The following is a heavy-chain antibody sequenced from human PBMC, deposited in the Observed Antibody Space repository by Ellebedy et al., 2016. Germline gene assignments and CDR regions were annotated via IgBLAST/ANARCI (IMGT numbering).Heavy chain of an antibody. J-gene: IGHJ4*02. D-gene: IGHD4-17*01. Sequence: GGSLRLXCAASGFHVSSAWMSWVRQAPGMGLEWVGRIRSETSGGIIDYTTPVKGRFTISRDDSQGTVYLQMNSLKTEDTAVYYCVIDISARGYGELDYWGQGTLVTVSS. V-gene: IGHV3-15*01. CDR1: GFHVSSAW. CDR2: IRSETSGGII. CDR3: VIDISARGYGELDY.